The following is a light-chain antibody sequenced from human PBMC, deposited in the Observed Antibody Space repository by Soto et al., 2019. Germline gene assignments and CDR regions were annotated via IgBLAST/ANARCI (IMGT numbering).Light chain of an antibody. CDR2: RNN. V-gene: IGLV1-47*01. CDR3: AAWDDSLSGYV. J-gene: IGLJ1*01. Sequence: QPVLTQPPSASGTPGQRVTISCSGSSSNIGSNYVYWYQQLPGTAPKLLIYRNNQRPSGVPDRFSGSKSGTSASLAISGLRSEDEADYYCAAWDDSLSGYVFGTGTQLTVL. CDR1: SSNIGSNY.